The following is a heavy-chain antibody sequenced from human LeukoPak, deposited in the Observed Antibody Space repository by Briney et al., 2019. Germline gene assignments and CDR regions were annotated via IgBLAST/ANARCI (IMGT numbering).Heavy chain of an antibody. CDR2: ISSSGSTI. D-gene: IGHD3-10*01. V-gene: IGHV3-11*01. CDR3: ARAFRGVAYYYYYMDV. CDR1: GFTFSDYY. Sequence: GGSLRLSCAASGFTFSDYYMSWIRQAPGKGLEWVSYISSSGSTIYYADSVKGRFTISRDNAKNSLYLQTNSLRAEDTAVYYCARAFRGVAYYYYYMDVWGKGTTVTISS. J-gene: IGHJ6*03.